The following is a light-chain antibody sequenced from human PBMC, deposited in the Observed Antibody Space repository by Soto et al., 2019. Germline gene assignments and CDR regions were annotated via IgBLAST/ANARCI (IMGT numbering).Light chain of an antibody. V-gene: IGKV3-15*01. CDR1: QRVNIN. J-gene: IGKJ1*01. CDR3: QQYNSYPWT. CDR2: GAS. Sequence: ELVLTQSPGSLSLSPGERATLPCRASQRVNINLAWYQQKPGQAPRLLIYGASTRATGIPARFSGSGSGTEFTLTISSLQSDDFATYYCQQYNSYPWTFGQGTKVDI.